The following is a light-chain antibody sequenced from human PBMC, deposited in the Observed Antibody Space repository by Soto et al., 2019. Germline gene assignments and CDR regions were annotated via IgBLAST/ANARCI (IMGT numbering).Light chain of an antibody. CDR3: SLYTSENTYV. V-gene: IGLV2-18*01. CDR1: SSNIGSYF. J-gene: IGLJ1*01. Sequence: QSVLTQPPSASGTPGQRVTISCSGSSSNIGSYFANWYQQPPGTAPKLIIYEASNRPSGVPDRFSGSKSGNTASLTISGLQAADEADYYCSLYTSENTYVFGTGTKVTVL. CDR2: EAS.